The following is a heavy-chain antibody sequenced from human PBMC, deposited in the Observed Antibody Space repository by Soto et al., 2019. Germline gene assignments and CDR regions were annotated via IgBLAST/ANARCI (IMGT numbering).Heavy chain of an antibody. D-gene: IGHD2-2*01. J-gene: IGHJ6*02. V-gene: IGHV1-69*01. Sequence: QVQLVQSGAEVKKPGSSVKVSCKASGGTFSNKAISWVRQAPGQGLEWMGGIIPIFRTSNYPQKFQGRVTISADESTTTAYMELSSLRSEDTAVYYCAREDIVVVPPARHYYYYVMDVWGQVNTVTVSS. CDR1: GGTFSNKA. CDR2: IIPIFRTS. CDR3: AREDIVVVPPARHYYYYVMDV.